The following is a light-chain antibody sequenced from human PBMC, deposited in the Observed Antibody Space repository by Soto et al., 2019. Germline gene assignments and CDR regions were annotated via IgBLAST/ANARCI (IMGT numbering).Light chain of an antibody. CDR1: SSNIGAGYD. CDR2: GNS. J-gene: IGLJ1*01. V-gene: IGLV1-40*01. Sequence: QSVLTQPLSVSGAPGQRVTISCTGSSSNIGAGYDVHWYQQLPGTAPKLLIYGNSNRPSGVPDRFSGSKSGTSASLAITGLQAEDEADYYCQSYDSSLSGSYVFGTGTQLTVL. CDR3: QSYDSSLSGSYV.